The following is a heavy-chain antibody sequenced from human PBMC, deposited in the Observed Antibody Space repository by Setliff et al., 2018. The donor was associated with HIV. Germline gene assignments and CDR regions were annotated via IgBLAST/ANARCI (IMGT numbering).Heavy chain of an antibody. CDR3: AREVRWELPQGFDH. Sequence: PSETLSLTCAVYGGSFSGYYWSWIRQPPGKGLEWIGEINHSGSTNYNPSLKSRVTISVDTSRNECSLKLTSVTAADTAVYYCAREVRWELPQGFDHWGQGSQVTVSS. CDR1: GGSFSGYY. V-gene: IGHV4-34*01. D-gene: IGHD1-26*01. CDR2: INHSGST. J-gene: IGHJ4*02.